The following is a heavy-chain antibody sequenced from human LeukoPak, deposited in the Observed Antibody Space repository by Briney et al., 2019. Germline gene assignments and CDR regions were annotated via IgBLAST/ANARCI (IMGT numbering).Heavy chain of an antibody. J-gene: IGHJ4*02. CDR3: AKMQGYFDY. CDR2: LGGSGGSR. Sequence: GGSLRLSCAASGFSFSNYAMTWVRQAPGKGLEWVSTLGGSGGSRYYADSVKGRFTMSRDNSNNMLYLQMSSLRAEDTAVYYCAKMQGYFDYWGQGTLVPVSS. CDR1: GFSFSNYA. V-gene: IGHV3-23*01.